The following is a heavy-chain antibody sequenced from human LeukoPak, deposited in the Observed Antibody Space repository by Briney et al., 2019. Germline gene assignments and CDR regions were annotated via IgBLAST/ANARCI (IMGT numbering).Heavy chain of an antibody. J-gene: IGHJ5*02. CDR2: MNPNSGNT. D-gene: IGHD3-3*01. Sequence: GASVKVSCKASGYTFTSYDINWVRQATGQGLEWMGWMNPNSGNTGYAQKFQGRVTMTRNTSISTAYMELSSLRSEDTAVYYCARGLSKNVLRFLEWLLVWFDPWGQGTLVTVSS. CDR3: ARGLSKNVLRFLEWLLVWFDP. CDR1: GYTFTSYD. V-gene: IGHV1-8*01.